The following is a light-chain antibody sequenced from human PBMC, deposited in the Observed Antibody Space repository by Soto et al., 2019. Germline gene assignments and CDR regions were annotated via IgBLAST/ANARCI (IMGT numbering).Light chain of an antibody. CDR3: QQYPSWLWT. J-gene: IGKJ1*01. V-gene: IGKV3-15*01. CDR2: CAS. CDR1: QSVGTK. Sequence: LVMTQSPTTLSVSPAERANLSCRDSQSVGTKLAWYQQTHGQSPRLLIYCASNRATGVPARISGSVSGTGSTLTIASLQSEDFSVYYWQQYPSWLWTFGQGTKVDIK.